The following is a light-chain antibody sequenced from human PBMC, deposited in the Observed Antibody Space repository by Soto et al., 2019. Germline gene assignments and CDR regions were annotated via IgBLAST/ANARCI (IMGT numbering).Light chain of an antibody. CDR2: NNN. J-gene: IGLJ1*01. CDR1: SSNIGTNA. CDR3: AAWDVSLNGYV. V-gene: IGLV1-44*01. Sequence: QSALTQPPSASGTPGQRVTISCSGGSSNIGTNAVNWYQQLPGTAPKLLIYNNNQRPSGVPDRFSGSKSGTSASLAISGLQSEDEADYYCAAWDVSLNGYVFGTGTKVTVL.